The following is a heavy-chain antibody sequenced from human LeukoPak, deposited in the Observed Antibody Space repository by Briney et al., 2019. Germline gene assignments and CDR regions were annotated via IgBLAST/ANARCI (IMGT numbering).Heavy chain of an antibody. D-gene: IGHD3-16*01. Sequence: PGGSLRLSCAASGVTFSSYGMSWVRQAPGKGLEWVSAISGSGGSTYYTDSVKGRFTISRDNSKNTLYLQMNSLRAEDTAVYYCAKVFRSHFLGGKRAYYFDYWGQGTLVTVSS. J-gene: IGHJ4*02. CDR3: AKVFRSHFLGGKRAYYFDY. CDR2: ISGSGGST. V-gene: IGHV3-23*01. CDR1: GVTFSSYG.